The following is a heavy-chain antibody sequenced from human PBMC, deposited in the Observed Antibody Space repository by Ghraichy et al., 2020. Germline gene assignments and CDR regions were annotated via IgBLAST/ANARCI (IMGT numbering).Heavy chain of an antibody. D-gene: IGHD4-11*01. CDR2: IYSGGST. V-gene: IGHV3-53*01. CDR3: ATGGNYGLFDY. Sequence: GGSLRLSCAASGFTVSSNYMSWVRQAPGKGLEWVSVIYSGGSTYYADSVKGRFTISRDNSKNSLFLQMNSLRAEATAVDYCATGGNYGLFDYLGQGTLVTVSS. CDR1: GFTVSSNY. J-gene: IGHJ4*02.